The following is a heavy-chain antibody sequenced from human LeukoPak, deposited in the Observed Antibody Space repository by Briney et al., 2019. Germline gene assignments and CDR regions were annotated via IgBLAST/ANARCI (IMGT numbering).Heavy chain of an antibody. CDR3: ARALMTTVPYFDY. V-gene: IGHV3-21*01. D-gene: IGHD4-11*01. CDR2: ISSSSSYI. CDR1: GFTFSSYS. Sequence: PGGSLRLSCAASGFTFSSYSMNWVRQASGKGLEWVSSISSSSSYICYADSVKGRFTISRDNAKNSLYLQMNSLRAEDTAVYYCARALMTTVPYFDYWGQGTLVTVSS. J-gene: IGHJ4*02.